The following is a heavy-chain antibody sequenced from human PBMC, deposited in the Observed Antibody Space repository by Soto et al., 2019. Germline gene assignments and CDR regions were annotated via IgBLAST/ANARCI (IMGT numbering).Heavy chain of an antibody. CDR1: GGSFIGYY. CDR2: INHSGST. Sequence: SETLSLTCAVYGGSFIGYYWSWIRQPPGKGLEWIGEINHSGSTNYNPSLKSRVTISVDTSKNQFSLKLSSVTAADTAVYYCARVRFYYMDVWGKGTTVTVSS. V-gene: IGHV4-34*01. J-gene: IGHJ6*03. CDR3: ARVRFYYMDV. D-gene: IGHD1-1*01.